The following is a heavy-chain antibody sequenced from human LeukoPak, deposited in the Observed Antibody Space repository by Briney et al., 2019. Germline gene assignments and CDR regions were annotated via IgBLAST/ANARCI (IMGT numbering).Heavy chain of an antibody. J-gene: IGHJ4*02. CDR1: GFTFSSYA. CDR2: ISGSGGST. V-gene: IGHV3-23*01. Sequence: AGGSLRLSCAASGFTFSSYAMSWVRQAPGKGLEWVSAISGSGGSTYYADPVKGRFTISRDNSKNTLYLQMNSLRAEDTAVYYCAKTPGYSSGWPFDYWGQGTLVTVSS. D-gene: IGHD6-19*01. CDR3: AKTPGYSSGWPFDY.